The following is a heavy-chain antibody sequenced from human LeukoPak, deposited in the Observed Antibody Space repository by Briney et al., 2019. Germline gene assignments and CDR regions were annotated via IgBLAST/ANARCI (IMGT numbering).Heavy chain of an antibody. CDR2: IYSGGTT. CDR1: ALTVSSNY. V-gene: IGHV3-66*01. Sequence: GGSLRLSCAASALTVSSNYMSRVRQAPGRGLEWVSVIYSGGTTYYADSVKGRFTISRDNSKNTLYLQMNSLRAEDTAVYYCPRDRPLGDSDHGYFDYWGQGTLVTVSS. CDR3: PRDRPLGDSDHGYFDY. J-gene: IGHJ4*02. D-gene: IGHD3-16*01.